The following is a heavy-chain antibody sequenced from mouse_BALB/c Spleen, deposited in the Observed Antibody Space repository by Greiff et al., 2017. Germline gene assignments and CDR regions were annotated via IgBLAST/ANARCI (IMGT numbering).Heavy chain of an antibody. CDR2: INSNGGST. CDR1: GFTFSSYG. CDR3: ARDLRYPAWFAY. J-gene: IGHJ3*01. Sequence: EVHLVESGGGLVQPGGSLKLSCAASGFTFSSYGMSWVRQTPDKRLELVATINSNGGSTYYPDSVKGRFTISRDNAKNTLYLQMSSLKSEDTAMYYCARDLRYPAWFAYWGQGTLVTVSA. D-gene: IGHD2-14*01. V-gene: IGHV5-6-3*01.